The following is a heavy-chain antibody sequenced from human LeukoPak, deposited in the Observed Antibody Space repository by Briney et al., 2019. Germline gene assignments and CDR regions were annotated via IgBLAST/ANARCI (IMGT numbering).Heavy chain of an antibody. CDR1: GFTFSSYA. V-gene: IGHV3-30-3*01. CDR2: ISYDGSNK. D-gene: IGHD3-22*01. Sequence: GGSLRLSCAASGFTFSSYAMHWVRQAPGKGLEWVAVISYDGSNKYYADSVKGRFTISRDNSKNTLYLQMNSLRAEDTAVYYCARLNSSGYYALDYWGQGTLVTVSS. J-gene: IGHJ4*02. CDR3: ARLNSSGYYALDY.